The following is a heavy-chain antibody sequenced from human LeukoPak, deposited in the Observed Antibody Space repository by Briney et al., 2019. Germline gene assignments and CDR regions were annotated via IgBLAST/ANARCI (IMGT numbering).Heavy chain of an antibody. V-gene: IGHV3-49*04. J-gene: IGHJ3*02. Sequence: GRSLRLSCTASGFTFGDYAMSWVRQAPGKGLEWVGFIRRKAYGGTTEYAASVKGRFTISRDDSKSIAYLQMNSLKTEDTAVYYCTSSTVVTRSAFDIWGQGTMVTVSS. CDR2: IRRKAYGGTT. CDR3: TSSTVVTRSAFDI. D-gene: IGHD4-23*01. CDR1: GFTFGDYA.